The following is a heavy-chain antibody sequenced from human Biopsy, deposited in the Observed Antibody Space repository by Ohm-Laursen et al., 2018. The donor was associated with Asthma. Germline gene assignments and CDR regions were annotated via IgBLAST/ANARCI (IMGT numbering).Heavy chain of an antibody. V-gene: IGHV1-2*02. CDR1: AYTFIGYP. Sequence: ASVKVSCKASAYTFIGYPLHWMRQAPGEGLEWMGGVNPNGGATIYAQKFQGRVTMTRDTSISTAYMELSRLTSDDTAVYYCARVQKSPGDRWFDPWGQGTLVTVSS. CDR3: ARVQKSPGDRWFDP. CDR2: VNPNGGAT. J-gene: IGHJ5*02. D-gene: IGHD7-27*01.